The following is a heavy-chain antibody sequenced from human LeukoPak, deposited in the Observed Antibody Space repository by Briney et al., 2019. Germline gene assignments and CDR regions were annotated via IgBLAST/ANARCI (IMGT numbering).Heavy chain of an antibody. CDR2: IYTSGST. CDR3: ASHSRGSGYSPGYYYYYMDV. CDR1: GGSISSYY. J-gene: IGHJ6*03. Sequence: PSETLSLTCTVSGGSISSYYWSWIRQPAGKGLEWIGRIYTSGSTNYNPSLKSRVTMSVDTSKNQFSLKLSSVTAADTAVYYCASHSRGSGYSPGYYYYYMDVWGKGTTVTVSS. V-gene: IGHV4-4*07. D-gene: IGHD3-22*01.